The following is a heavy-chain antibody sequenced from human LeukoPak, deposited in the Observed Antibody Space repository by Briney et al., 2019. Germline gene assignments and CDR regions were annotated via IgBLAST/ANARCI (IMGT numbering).Heavy chain of an antibody. D-gene: IGHD5-18*01. V-gene: IGHV4-31*03. Sequence: SETLSLTCTVSGGSIASGGYYWTWIRQHPGKGLEWIGYIYYSGSTYYNPSLKSRVTISVDTSKNQFSLKLSSVTAADMAVYYCARDIRYSFNWFDPWGQGTLVTVSS. CDR3: ARDIRYSFNWFDP. J-gene: IGHJ5*02. CDR1: GGSIASGGYY. CDR2: IYYSGST.